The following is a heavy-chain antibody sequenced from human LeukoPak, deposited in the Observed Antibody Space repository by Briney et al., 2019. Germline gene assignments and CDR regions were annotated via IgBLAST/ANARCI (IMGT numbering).Heavy chain of an antibody. V-gene: IGHV3-30*02. CDR2: IRSDGSNT. CDR3: ANFRRYCSSTSCPHGDY. Sequence: PGGSLRLSCAASGFTFSGYGMHWVRQAPGKGLEWVAFIRSDGSNTYYADSVKGRFTISRDNSKNTLYLQMNSLRAEDTAVYYCANFRRYCSSTSCPHGDYWGQGTLVTVSS. J-gene: IGHJ4*02. CDR1: GFTFSGYG. D-gene: IGHD2-2*01.